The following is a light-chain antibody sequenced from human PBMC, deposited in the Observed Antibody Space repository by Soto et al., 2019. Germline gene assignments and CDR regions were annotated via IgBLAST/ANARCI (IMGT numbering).Light chain of an antibody. CDR3: QQRSSWMWA. J-gene: IGKJ1*01. CDR2: DTS. V-gene: IGKV3-11*01. CDR1: RSVSTY. Sequence: EIVVTQSPVTLSLSPGDRATLSCRASRSVSTYLAWYQQKPGQAPRLLIYDTSHRATGIPARFSGSGSGTDFTLTISSLEPEDFAVYYCQQRSSWMWALGQGTRVEVK.